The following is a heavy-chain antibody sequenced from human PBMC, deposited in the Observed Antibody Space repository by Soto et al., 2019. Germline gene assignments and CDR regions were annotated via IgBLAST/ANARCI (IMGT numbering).Heavy chain of an antibody. J-gene: IGHJ5*02. CDR2: IIPILGMA. Sequence: QVQLVQSGADVKKPGSSVKVSCKASGGTFSSYTISWVRQAPGQGLEWMGRIIPILGMANYAQKFQGRVTITADKSPITAYMELSSLRSEDTAVYYCAIPPGPRLDEWERPSWVQGTLVTVSS. CDR3: AIPPGPRLDEWERPS. V-gene: IGHV1-69*02. CDR1: GGTFSSYT. D-gene: IGHD1-26*01.